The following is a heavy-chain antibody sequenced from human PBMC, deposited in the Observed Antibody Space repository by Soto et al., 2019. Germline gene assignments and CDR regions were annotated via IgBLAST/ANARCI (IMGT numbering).Heavy chain of an antibody. CDR2: INAANGNT. CDR3: ARDFYGSGTYYDDY. V-gene: IGHV1-3*01. CDR1: GYTFTNYA. D-gene: IGHD3-10*01. J-gene: IGHJ4*02. Sequence: QVQLVQSGAEVKKPGASVQVSCTASGYTFTNYAIHWVRQAPGQRLEWMGWINAANGNTKYSQKFQGRVTFTKDTSASTVYMELSSLTSEDTAVYFCARDFYGSGTYYDDYWGQGTLVTVSS.